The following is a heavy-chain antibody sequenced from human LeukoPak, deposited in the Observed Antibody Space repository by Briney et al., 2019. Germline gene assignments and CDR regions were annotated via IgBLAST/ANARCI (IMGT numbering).Heavy chain of an antibody. D-gene: IGHD4/OR15-4a*01. CDR2: ISSSGNSI. CDR3: ARISYADYSFQDY. Sequence: GGSLRLSCAASGFTFSDYYMTWIRQAPGKGLEWVSFISSSGNSIYYADSVKGRFTISRDNAKNSLYLQMNSLRAEDTAVYYCARISYADYSFQDYWGQGTLVTVSS. J-gene: IGHJ4*02. CDR1: GFTFSDYY. V-gene: IGHV3-11*04.